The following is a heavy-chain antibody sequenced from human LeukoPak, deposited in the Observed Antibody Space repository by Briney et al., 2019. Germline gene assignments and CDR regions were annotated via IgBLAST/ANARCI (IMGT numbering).Heavy chain of an antibody. J-gene: IGHJ4*02. D-gene: IGHD3-22*01. V-gene: IGHV3-30*03. CDR3: ARSYYIWKYYYDSSGYPDFDY. CDR1: GFTFSSYY. Sequence: PGRSLRLSCAASGFTFSSYYMNWVRQAPGKGLEWVAYISYDGSTKYYADSVKGRFTVSRDNSKNTLYLQMNSLRAEDTAVYYCARSYYIWKYYYDSSGYPDFDYWGQGTLVTVSS. CDR2: ISYDGSTK.